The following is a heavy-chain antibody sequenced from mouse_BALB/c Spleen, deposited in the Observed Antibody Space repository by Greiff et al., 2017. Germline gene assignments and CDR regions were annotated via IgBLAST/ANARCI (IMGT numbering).Heavy chain of an antibody. J-gene: IGHJ4*01. CDR3: TREGWYYAMDY. CDR1: GYTFTSYW. D-gene: IGHD2-3*01. CDR2: IYPGSGST. V-gene: IGHV1S22*01. Sequence: LQQPGSELVRPGASVKLSCKASGYTFTSYWMHWVKQRPGQGLEWIGNIYPGSGSTNYDEKFKSKATLTVDTSSSTAYMQLSSLTSEDSAVYYCTREGWYYAMDYWGQGTSVTVSS.